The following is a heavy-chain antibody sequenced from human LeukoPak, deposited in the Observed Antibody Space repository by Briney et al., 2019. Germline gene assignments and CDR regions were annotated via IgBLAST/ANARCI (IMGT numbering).Heavy chain of an antibody. CDR3: ARTRSDFWSGYRPDQYYYYGMDV. V-gene: IGHV3-30*04. CDR1: GFTFSSYA. CDR2: ISYDGSNK. D-gene: IGHD3-3*01. J-gene: IGHJ6*02. Sequence: PGRSLRLSCAASGFTFSSYAMHWVRQAPGKGLEWVAVISYDGSNKYYADSVKGRFTISRDNSKNTLYLQMNSLRAEDTAVYYCARTRSDFWSGYRPDQYYYYGMDVWGQGTTVTVSS.